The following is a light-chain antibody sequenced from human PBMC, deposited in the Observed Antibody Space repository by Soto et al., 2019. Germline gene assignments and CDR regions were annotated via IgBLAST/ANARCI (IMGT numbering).Light chain of an antibody. V-gene: IGLV1-47*02. J-gene: IGLJ2*01. CDR3: AAWDDSLSGYVV. Sequence: QSVLTQPPSASGTPGQRVTISCSGSSSNIGSSYVYWYQQLPGTAPKLLIYSNNQRPSGVPDRFSGSKSGTSASLAISGLRSEDEADYYCAAWDDSLSGYVVFGGGTKLTVL. CDR2: SNN. CDR1: SSNIGSSY.